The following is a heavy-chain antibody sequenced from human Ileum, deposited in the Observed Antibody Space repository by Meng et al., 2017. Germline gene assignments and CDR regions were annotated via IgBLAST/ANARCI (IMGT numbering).Heavy chain of an antibody. J-gene: IGHJ4*02. CDR1: GFTFSVAW. V-gene: IGHV3-15*01. CDR2: IKNKGDGGTI. Sequence: GESLKISCVASGFTFSVAWMSWVRQAPGKGLEWVGRIKNKGDGGTIDYAAPVKGRFTISRDDSENTLYLQMNSLKTEGTAVYYCTHFNSGWYWGQGTLVTVSS. CDR3: THFNSGWY. D-gene: IGHD6-19*01.